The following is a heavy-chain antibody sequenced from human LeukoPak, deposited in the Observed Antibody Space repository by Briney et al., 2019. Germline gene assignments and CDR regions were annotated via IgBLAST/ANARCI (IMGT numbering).Heavy chain of an antibody. V-gene: IGHV3-30*18. CDR1: GFTFSSYG. Sequence: GGSLRLSCAASGFTFSSYGMHWVRQAPGKGLEWVAVISYDGSNKYYADSVKGRFTISRDNSKNTLYLQMNSLRAEDTAVYYCAKGLGGLAEQDYDILTGYRNYYYYGMDVWGQGTTVTVSS. CDR3: AKGLGGLAEQDYDILTGYRNYYYYGMDV. D-gene: IGHD3-9*01. J-gene: IGHJ6*02. CDR2: ISYDGSNK.